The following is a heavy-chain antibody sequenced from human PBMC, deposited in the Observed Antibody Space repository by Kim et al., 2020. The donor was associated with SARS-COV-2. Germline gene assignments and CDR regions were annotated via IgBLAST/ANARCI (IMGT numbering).Heavy chain of an antibody. CDR2: ISAYNGNT. J-gene: IGHJ6*02. Sequence: ASVKVSCKASGYTFTSYGISWVRQAPGQGLEWMGWISAYNGNTNYAQKLQGRVTMTTDTSTSTAYMELRSLRSDDTAVYYCARDLGELYPRATDDTKYYYYYGMDVWGQGTTVTVSS. CDR3: ARDLGELYPRATDDTKYYYYYGMDV. CDR1: GYTFTSYG. V-gene: IGHV1-18*04. D-gene: IGHD3-10*01.